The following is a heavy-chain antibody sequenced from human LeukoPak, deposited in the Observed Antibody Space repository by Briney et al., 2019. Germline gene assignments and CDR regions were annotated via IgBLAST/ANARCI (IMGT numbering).Heavy chain of an antibody. CDR1: GYSISSGYY. D-gene: IGHD3-22*01. J-gene: IGHJ4*02. Sequence: SETLSLSCTVSGYSISSGYYWGWIRQPPGKGLEWIGSIYHSGSTYYNPSLKSRVTISVDTSKNQFSLKLSSVTAADTAVYYCARADPPYYYDGGAYYTESDFFDYRGQGTPVTVSS. CDR3: ARADPPYYYDGGAYYTESDFFDY. CDR2: IYHSGST. V-gene: IGHV4-38-2*02.